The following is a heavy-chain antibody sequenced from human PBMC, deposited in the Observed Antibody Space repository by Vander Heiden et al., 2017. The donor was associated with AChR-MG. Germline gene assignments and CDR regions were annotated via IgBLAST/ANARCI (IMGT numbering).Heavy chain of an antibody. V-gene: IGHV3-23*01. CDR2: ISGSGGST. D-gene: IGHD2-2*01. J-gene: IGHJ4*02. Sequence: EVQLLESGGGLVQPGGSLRLSWAASGFTFSSYAMSWVRQAPGKGLEWVSAISGSGGSTYYADSVKGRFTISRDNSKNTLYLQMNSLRDEDTAVYYCAKAIVVVPAARIDYWGQGTLVTVSS. CDR3: AKAIVVVPAARIDY. CDR1: GFTFSSYA.